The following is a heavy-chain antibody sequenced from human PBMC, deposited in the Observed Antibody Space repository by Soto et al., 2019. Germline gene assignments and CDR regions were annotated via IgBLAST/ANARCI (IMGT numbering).Heavy chain of an antibody. V-gene: IGHV4-31*03. CDR1: GGSVSSGGQY. D-gene: IGHD4-17*01. CDR3: APRHPRFYFGL. Sequence: QVQLQESGPGLVKPSQTLSLTCTVSGGSVSSGGQYWSWIRQHPGKGLEWIGNIYYSGDTFYNPSLMIRITISVDTSRNQFSLSLSSVTAADTAVYYCAPRHPRFYFGLWGRGPLLTVSS. J-gene: IGHJ2*01. CDR2: IYYSGDT.